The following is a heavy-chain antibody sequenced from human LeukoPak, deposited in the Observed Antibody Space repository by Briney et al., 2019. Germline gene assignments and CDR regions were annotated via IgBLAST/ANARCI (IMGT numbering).Heavy chain of an antibody. CDR2: INHSGST. D-gene: IGHD2-15*01. CDR3: ASYCSGGSCYSYGYYGMDV. Sequence: SETLSLTCAVYGGSFSGYYWSWIRQPPGKGLEWIGEINHSGSTNYNPSLKSRVTISVDTSKNQFSLKLSSVTAADTAVYYCASYCSGGSCYSYGYYGMDVWGKGTTVTVS. J-gene: IGHJ6*04. V-gene: IGHV4-34*01. CDR1: GGSFSGYY.